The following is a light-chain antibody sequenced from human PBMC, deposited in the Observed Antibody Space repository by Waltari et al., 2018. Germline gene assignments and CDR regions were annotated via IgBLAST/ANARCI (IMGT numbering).Light chain of an antibody. V-gene: IGLV3-21*03. CDR2: DDY. CDR3: QVWDGSSDHYV. CDR1: KIASKR. J-gene: IGLJ1*01. Sequence: SYVLTQPPSVSVAPGKTARITCGGNKIASKRVHWYQQRPGQAPVLVVNDDYDRPSGSPERFSGSKSGNTATLTISGVEAGDEADYSCQVWDGSSDHYVFGTGTKVTVL.